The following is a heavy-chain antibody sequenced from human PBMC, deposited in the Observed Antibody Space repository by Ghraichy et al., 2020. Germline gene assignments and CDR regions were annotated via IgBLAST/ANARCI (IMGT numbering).Heavy chain of an antibody. CDR1: GFSFATSF. CDR2: INPDGSAT. V-gene: IGHV3-7*03. D-gene: IGHD3-16*01. CDR3: ARNPDYGAIDY. J-gene: IGHJ4*02. Sequence: GESLNISCEASGFSFATSFMAWVRQAPGERLEWVAAINPDGSATWYVDSVEGRFTISRDNARRSLYLQMSSLRPEDTATFFCARNPDYGAIDYWGQGTLVIVSS.